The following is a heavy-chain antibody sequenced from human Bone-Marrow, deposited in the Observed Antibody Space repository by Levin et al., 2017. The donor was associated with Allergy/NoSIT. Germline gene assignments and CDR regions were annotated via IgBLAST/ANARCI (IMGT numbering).Heavy chain of an antibody. V-gene: IGHV3-7*01. D-gene: IGHD2-15*01. CDR2: IKQDGSEK. CDR3: ARDRGGRHYFHAWFDP. CDR1: GFTFSSYW. Sequence: LSLTCAASGFTFSSYWMSWVRQAPGKGLEWVANIKQDGSEKYYVDSVKGRFTISRDNAKNSLYLQMNSLRAEDTAVYYCARDRGGRHYFHAWFDPWGQGTLVTVSS. J-gene: IGHJ5*02.